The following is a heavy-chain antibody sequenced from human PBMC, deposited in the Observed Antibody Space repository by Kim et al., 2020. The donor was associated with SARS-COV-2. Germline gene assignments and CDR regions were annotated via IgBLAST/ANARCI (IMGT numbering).Heavy chain of an antibody. Sequence: LSLTCAASGFTFSDYYMSWIRQAPGKGLEWVSYISSSSSYTNYADSVKGRFTISRDNAKNSLYLQMNSLRAEDTAVYYCARVYSSSWWDYFDYWGQGTLVTVSS. CDR2: ISSSSSYT. V-gene: IGHV3-11*05. CDR1: GFTFSDYY. D-gene: IGHD6-13*01. J-gene: IGHJ4*02. CDR3: ARVYSSSWWDYFDY.